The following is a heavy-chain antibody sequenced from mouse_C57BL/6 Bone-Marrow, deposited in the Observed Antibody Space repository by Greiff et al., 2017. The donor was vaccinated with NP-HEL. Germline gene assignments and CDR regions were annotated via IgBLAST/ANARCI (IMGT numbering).Heavy chain of an antibody. CDR1: GYAFSSYW. Sequence: VQLQESGAELVKPGASVKISCKASGYAFSSYWMNWVKQRPGKGLEWIGQIYPGDGDTNYNGKVKGKATLTADKSSSTAYMQLSSLTSEDSAVYFCARGVYYYGSSPWFAYWGQGTLVTVSA. J-gene: IGHJ3*01. CDR2: IYPGDGDT. CDR3: ARGVYYYGSSPWFAY. V-gene: IGHV1-80*01. D-gene: IGHD1-1*01.